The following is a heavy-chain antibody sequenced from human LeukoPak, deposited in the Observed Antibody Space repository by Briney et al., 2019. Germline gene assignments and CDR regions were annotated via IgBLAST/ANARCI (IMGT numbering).Heavy chain of an antibody. CDR2: IYTSGST. CDR3: ARLKSWERYFDWLPLHDY. J-gene: IGHJ4*02. CDR1: GGSISSGSYY. V-gene: IGHV4-61*02. Sequence: PSETLSLTCTVSGGSISSGSYYWSWIRQPAGKGLEWIGRIYTSGSTNYNPSLKSRVTISVDTSKNQFSLKLSSVTAADTAVYYCARLKSWERYFDWLPLHDYWGQGTLVTVSS. D-gene: IGHD3-9*01.